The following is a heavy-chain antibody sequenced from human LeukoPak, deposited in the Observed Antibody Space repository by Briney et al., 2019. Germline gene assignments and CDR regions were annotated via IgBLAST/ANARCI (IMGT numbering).Heavy chain of an antibody. CDR2: IYYSGST. J-gene: IGHJ2*01. D-gene: IGHD3-22*01. V-gene: IGHV4-39*07. CDR1: GGSISSSSYY. CDR3: ARDPVDTIVVVITTDWYFDL. Sequence: PPETLSLTCTVSGGSISSSSYYWGWIRQPPGKGLEWIGSIYYSGSTYYNPSLKSRVTISVDTSKNQFSLKLSSVTAADTAVYYCARDPVDTIVVVITTDWYFDLWGRGTLVTVSS.